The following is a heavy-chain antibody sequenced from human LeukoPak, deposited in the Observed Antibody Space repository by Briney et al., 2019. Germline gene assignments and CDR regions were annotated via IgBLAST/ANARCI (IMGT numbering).Heavy chain of an antibody. CDR1: GYTFTSYD. D-gene: IGHD2-15*01. Sequence: GASVKVSCKASGYTFTSYDINWVRQATGQGLEWMGWMNPNSGNTGYAHKFQGRVTITRNASISTAYMELSSLRSEDTAVYHCARGVVVVAATHVFDPWGQGTLVTVSS. V-gene: IGHV1-8*01. J-gene: IGHJ5*02. CDR2: MNPNSGNT. CDR3: ARGVVVVAATHVFDP.